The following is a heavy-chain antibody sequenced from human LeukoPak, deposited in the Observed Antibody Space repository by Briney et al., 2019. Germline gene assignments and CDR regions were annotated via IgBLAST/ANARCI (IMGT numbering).Heavy chain of an antibody. CDR1: DSTFSSFS. V-gene: IGHV3-21*01. D-gene: IGHD2-2*01. CDR3: ARDRSTSRYYHGMDV. CDR2: ISSRSAHI. Sequence: GGSLRLSCAASDSTFSSFSMRWVRQAPGKGLFWVAAISSRSAHIYYADSVKGRFTISRDNAKKSLYLEMNNLRADDTAVYYCARDRSTSRYYHGMDVWGPGTTVSVSS. J-gene: IGHJ6*02.